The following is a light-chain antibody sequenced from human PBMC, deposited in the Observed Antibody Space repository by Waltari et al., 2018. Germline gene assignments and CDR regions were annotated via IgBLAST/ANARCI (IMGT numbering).Light chain of an antibody. Sequence: QSALTQPRSVSGSPGQSVTISCTGTSSDVGGFNYVSWYQQYPGKAPKLMIYDVSKRPSGVRDRFAGSKAGNTASLTISGLQAEDEADYYCSSYAGSYTYVFGTGTKVTVL. V-gene: IGLV2-11*01. CDR1: SSDVGGFNY. CDR3: SSYAGSYTYV. CDR2: DVS. J-gene: IGLJ1*01.